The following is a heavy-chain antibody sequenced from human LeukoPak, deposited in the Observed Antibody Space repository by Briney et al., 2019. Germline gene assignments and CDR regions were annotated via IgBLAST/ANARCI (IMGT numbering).Heavy chain of an antibody. V-gene: IGHV3-23*01. J-gene: IGHJ4*02. D-gene: IGHD6-13*01. CDR1: GFTFSSFA. CDR3: AKDREAAADRSNFDY. CDR2: ISGGGGNT. Sequence: GGSLRLSCEASGFTFSSFAMTWVRQAPGKGLEWVSAISGGGGNTFYADSVKGRFTIFRDNSKNTLYLQMNSLRAENTAVYYCAKDREAAADRSNFDYWGQGTLVTVSS.